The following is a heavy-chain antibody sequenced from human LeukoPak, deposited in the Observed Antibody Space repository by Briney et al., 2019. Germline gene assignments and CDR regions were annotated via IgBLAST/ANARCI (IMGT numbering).Heavy chain of an antibody. CDR2: INHSGST. Sequence: SETLSLTCAVYGGSFSGYYWSWIRQPPGKGLEWIGEINHSGSTNYNPSLKSRVTISVDTSKNQFSLKLSSVTAADTAVYYCARSFQATEQLLTFSSWYYYYMDVWGKGTTVTVSS. CDR3: ARSFQATEQLLTFSSWYYYYMDV. V-gene: IGHV4-34*01. J-gene: IGHJ6*03. D-gene: IGHD1-14*01. CDR1: GGSFSGYY.